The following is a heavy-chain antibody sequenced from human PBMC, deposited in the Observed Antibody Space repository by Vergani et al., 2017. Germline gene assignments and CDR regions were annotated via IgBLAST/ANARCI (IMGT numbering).Heavy chain of an antibody. CDR2: IWYDGSDK. J-gene: IGHJ4*02. V-gene: IGHV3-33*03. D-gene: IGHD6-13*01. CDR1: GFIFSNYG. CDR3: ATDMGGSSNWYGPGDS. Sequence: QVQLVESGGGVVQPGGSLRLSCAASGFIFSNYGMHWVRQAPGKGLEWVALIWYDGSDKFYADSVKGRFTISRDNSKNTLYLQMNSLRAEDTAVYFCATDMGGSSNWYGPGDSWGQGALVTVSS.